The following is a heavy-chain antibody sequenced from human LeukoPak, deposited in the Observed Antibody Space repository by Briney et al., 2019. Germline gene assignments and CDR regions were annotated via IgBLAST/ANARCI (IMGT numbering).Heavy chain of an antibody. CDR2: ISYDGSNT. V-gene: IGHV3-30-3*01. D-gene: IGHD5-24*01. CDR3: ARGRGGDGYNWLCYFDY. Sequence: PGGSLRLSCAASGFTFSSYAMHWVRQAPGKGLEWVAVISYDGSNTYYADSVKGRFTISRDNSKNTLYLQMNSLRSEDTAVYYCARGRGGDGYNWLCYFDYWGQGTLVTVSS. CDR1: GFTFSSYA. J-gene: IGHJ4*02.